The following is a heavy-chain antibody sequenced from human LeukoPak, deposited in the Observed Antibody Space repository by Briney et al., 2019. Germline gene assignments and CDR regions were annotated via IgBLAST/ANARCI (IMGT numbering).Heavy chain of an antibody. CDR2: ISGSGDRT. CDR3: ARRSGYCSSTSCYPDY. CDR1: GITFSSYT. V-gene: IGHV3-23*01. D-gene: IGHD2-2*01. J-gene: IGHJ4*02. Sequence: SGGSLRLSCAVSGITFSSYTMSWVRQAPGKGLQWVSAISGSGDRTYYADSVKGRFTISRDNSKNTLYLQMNSLRAEDTAVYYCARRSGYCSSTSCYPDYWGQGTLVTVSS.